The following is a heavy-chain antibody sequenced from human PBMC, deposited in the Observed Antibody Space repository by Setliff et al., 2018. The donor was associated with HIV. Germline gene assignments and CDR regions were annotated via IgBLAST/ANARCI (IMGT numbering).Heavy chain of an antibody. V-gene: IGHV4-39*01. CDR2: ISYTGST. CDR3: ARQTWEYFDTLTGYYRSPKNFDS. D-gene: IGHD3-9*01. J-gene: IGHJ4*02. CDR1: GGSINRSNYY. Sequence: KLSETLSLTCTVPGGSINRSNYYWGWIRQPPGKGLEWIGTISYTGSTYYDPSLKSRITISLDTSKNQFFLKLSYVTAPDAAIYYCARQTWEYFDTLTGYYRSPKNFDSWGQGTLVTVSS.